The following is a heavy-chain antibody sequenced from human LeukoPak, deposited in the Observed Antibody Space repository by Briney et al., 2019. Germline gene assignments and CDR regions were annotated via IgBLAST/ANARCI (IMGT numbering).Heavy chain of an antibody. V-gene: IGHV4-34*01. J-gene: IGHJ3*02. CDR3: ARVGDYYGSGSYYDAFDI. CDR1: GGSFSGYY. CDR2: INHSGST. D-gene: IGHD3-10*01. Sequence: SETLSLTCAVYGGSFSGYYWSWLRQPPGKGLEWIGEINHSGSTNYYPSLKSRVTISVDTSKNQFSLKLSSVTAADTAVYYCARVGDYYGSGSYYDAFDIWGQGTMVTVSS.